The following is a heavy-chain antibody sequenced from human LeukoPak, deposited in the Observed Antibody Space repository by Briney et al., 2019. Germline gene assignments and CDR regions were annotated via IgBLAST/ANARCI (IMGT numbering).Heavy chain of an antibody. V-gene: IGHV4-59*01. CDR2: IYYSGSI. CDR1: GGSISSYY. D-gene: IGHD6-19*01. Sequence: SETLSLTCTVSGGSISSYYWSWIRQPPGKGLEWIGYIYYSGSINYNPSLKSRVTISVDTSKNQFSLKLSSVTAADTAVYYCARGMGIAVAGPYFDYWGQGTLVTVSS. J-gene: IGHJ4*02. CDR3: ARGMGIAVAGPYFDY.